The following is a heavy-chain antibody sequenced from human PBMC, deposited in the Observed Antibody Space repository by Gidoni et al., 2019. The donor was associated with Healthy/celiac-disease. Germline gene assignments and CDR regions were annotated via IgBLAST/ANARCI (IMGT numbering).Heavy chain of an antibody. J-gene: IGHJ6*02. Sequence: WVRQAPGQGLEWMGGIIPIFGTANYAQKFQGRFTITADESTSTAYMGLSSLRSEDTAVYYCARTGRLRLGELSYYYGMDVWGQGTTVTVSS. CDR3: ARTGRLRLGELSYYYGMDV. CDR2: IIPIFGTA. V-gene: IGHV1-69*01. D-gene: IGHD3-16*02.